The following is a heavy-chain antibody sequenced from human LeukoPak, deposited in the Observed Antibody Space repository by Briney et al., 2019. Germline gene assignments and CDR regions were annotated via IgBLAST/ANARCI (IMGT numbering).Heavy chain of an antibody. J-gene: IGHJ4*02. D-gene: IGHD2-8*01. Sequence: GGSLRLSCAASGFTFSSYSMNWVRQAPGKGLEWVSYISSSSSTIYYADSVKGRFTISRDNAKNSLYLQMNSLRAEDTAVYYCARAGYCTNGVCSDYWGQGTLVTVSS. CDR2: ISSSSSTI. V-gene: IGHV3-48*04. CDR3: ARAGYCTNGVCSDY. CDR1: GFTFSSYS.